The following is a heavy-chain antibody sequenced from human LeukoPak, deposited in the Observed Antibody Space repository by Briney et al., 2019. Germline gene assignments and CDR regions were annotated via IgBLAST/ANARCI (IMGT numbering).Heavy chain of an antibody. J-gene: IGHJ4*02. Sequence: PGGSLRLSCAASGLTFSNYAMNWVRKASGRGLEGVSGITDSWRKTYYADSVKGRFSISRDNSKNTVYLKMSDLRAEATAVYYCATLTQATTPNYWGQGPLVTVSS. CDR1: GLTFSNYA. D-gene: IGHD4-17*01. CDR3: ATLTQATTPNY. V-gene: IGHV3-23*01. CDR2: ITDSWRKT.